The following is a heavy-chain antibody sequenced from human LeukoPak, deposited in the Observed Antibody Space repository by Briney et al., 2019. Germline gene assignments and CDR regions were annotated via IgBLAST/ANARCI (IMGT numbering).Heavy chain of an antibody. V-gene: IGHV4-4*07. CDR1: GGSISSYY. CDR3: ATQILLCHYY. D-gene: IGHD2/OR15-2a*01. CDR2: IYISGSGST. Sequence: SETLSLTCTVSGGSISSYYWSWIRQPARKGLEWIGRIYISGSGSTNYNPSLKSRVTMSVDTSKNQFSLKLSSVTAADTAVYYCATQILLCHYYWGQGTLVTVSS. J-gene: IGHJ4*02.